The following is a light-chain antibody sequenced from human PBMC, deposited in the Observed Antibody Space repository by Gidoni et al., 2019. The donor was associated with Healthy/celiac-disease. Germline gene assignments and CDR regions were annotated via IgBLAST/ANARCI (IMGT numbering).Light chain of an antibody. CDR3: QPRSNWPPT. J-gene: IGKJ4*01. Sequence: ESVLTQSPATLSLSPGERATLSCRASQSVSSYLAWYQQKPGQAPRLLIYDASNRSTGIPARFSGSGSGTDFTLTISSLEPEDFAVYYCQPRSNWPPTFGGGTKVEIK. CDR1: QSVSSY. V-gene: IGKV3-11*01. CDR2: DAS.